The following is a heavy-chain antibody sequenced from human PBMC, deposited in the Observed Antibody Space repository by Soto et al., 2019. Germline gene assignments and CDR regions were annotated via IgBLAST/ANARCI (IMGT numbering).Heavy chain of an antibody. Sequence: QLQLQESGPGLVKPSETLSLTCTVSGGSISSSSYYWGWIRQPPGKGLEWIGSIYYSGSTYYNPPLKSRVTICVDTSKNQFSLKLSSVPAADTAVYYCARLTGRGGSYLYYWGQGTLVTVSS. V-gene: IGHV4-39*01. CDR2: IYYSGST. D-gene: IGHD1-26*01. CDR1: GGSISSSSYY. J-gene: IGHJ4*02. CDR3: ARLTGRGGSYLYY.